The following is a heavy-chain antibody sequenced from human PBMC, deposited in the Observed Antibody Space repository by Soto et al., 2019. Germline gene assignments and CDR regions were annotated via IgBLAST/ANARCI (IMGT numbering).Heavy chain of an antibody. CDR3: ARDDAPAAPASFDP. V-gene: IGHV3-23*01. D-gene: IGHD2-2*01. Sequence: EVQLLESGGGSVQPGGSLRISCAASGFTFSSHAMNWVRQAPGKGLEWVSTISGSGAGTYYADSVKGRFTISRDNSKNTLFLQMNTLRAHDSAIYDCARDDAPAAPASFDPWGQGALVTVSA. CDR1: GFTFSSHA. J-gene: IGHJ5*02. CDR2: ISGSGAGT.